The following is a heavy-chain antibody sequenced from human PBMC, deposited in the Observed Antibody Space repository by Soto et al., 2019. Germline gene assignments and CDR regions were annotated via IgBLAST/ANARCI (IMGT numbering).Heavy chain of an antibody. CDR2: INPNSGGT. J-gene: IGHJ4*02. CDR3: ATDGVGIAAAGKGYFDY. V-gene: IGHV1-2*04. D-gene: IGHD6-13*01. Sequence: EASVKVSCKASGYIFTCYYMHWVRQAPGQGLEWMGWINPNSGGTNYAQKFQGWVTMTRDTSISTAYMELSRLRSDDTAVYYCATDGVGIAAAGKGYFDYWGQGTLVTVSS. CDR1: GYIFTCYY.